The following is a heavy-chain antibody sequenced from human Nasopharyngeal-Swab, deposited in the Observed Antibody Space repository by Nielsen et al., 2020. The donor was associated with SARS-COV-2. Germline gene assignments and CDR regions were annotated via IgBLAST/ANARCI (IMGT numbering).Heavy chain of an antibody. Sequence: ASVKVSCKASGYTFTSYGISWVRQAPGQGLEWMGWISAYNGNTNYAQKLQGRVTMTTDTSASTAYMELSSLRSEDTAVYYCARDRGITIFGVVISGMDVWGKGTTVTVSS. CDR3: ARDRGITIFGVVISGMDV. D-gene: IGHD3-3*01. CDR2: ISAYNGNT. V-gene: IGHV1-18*01. CDR1: GYTFTSYG. J-gene: IGHJ6*04.